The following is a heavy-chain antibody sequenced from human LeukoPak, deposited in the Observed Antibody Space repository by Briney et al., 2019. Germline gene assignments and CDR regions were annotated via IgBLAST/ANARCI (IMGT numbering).Heavy chain of an antibody. Sequence: GASVKVSCKASGYTLTNYGISWVRQAPGQGLEWMGWISGYNGYTNYGQKVQGRVTVTTDTSTSTAYMELRSLRSDDTAVYYCARDPQQLVGATGGGFNFWGQGTLVTVSS. CDR1: GYTLTNYG. D-gene: IGHD1-26*01. V-gene: IGHV1-18*01. CDR3: ARDPQQLVGATGGGFNF. CDR2: ISGYNGYT. J-gene: IGHJ4*02.